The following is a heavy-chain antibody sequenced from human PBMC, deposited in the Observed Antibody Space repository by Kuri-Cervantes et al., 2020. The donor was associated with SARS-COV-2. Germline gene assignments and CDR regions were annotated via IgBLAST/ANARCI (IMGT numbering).Heavy chain of an antibody. CDR1: GFTFSSYS. CDR3: ARVKAGPDAFDI. J-gene: IGHJ3*02. CDR2: ISSSSSYI. Sequence: GGSLRLSCAASGFTFSSYSMNWVRQAPGKGLEWVSSISSSSSYIYCADSVKGRFTISRDNAKNSLYLQMNSLRAEDTAVYYCARVKAGPDAFDIWGQGTMVTVSS. D-gene: IGHD6-19*01. V-gene: IGHV3-21*01.